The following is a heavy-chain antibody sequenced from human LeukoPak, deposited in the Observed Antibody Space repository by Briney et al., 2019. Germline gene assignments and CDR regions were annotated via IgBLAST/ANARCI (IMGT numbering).Heavy chain of an antibody. J-gene: IGHJ4*02. CDR2: IKSKTDGGTT. D-gene: IGHD6-19*01. Sequence: GGSPRLSCAASGFTFNNAWMSWVRQAPGKGLERVGRIKSKTDGGTTDYAAPVKGRFTISRDDSKNTLYLQMNSLKTEDTAVYYCTTDLISVAGNFDYWGQGTLVTVSS. V-gene: IGHV3-15*01. CDR3: TTDLISVAGNFDY. CDR1: GFTFNNAW.